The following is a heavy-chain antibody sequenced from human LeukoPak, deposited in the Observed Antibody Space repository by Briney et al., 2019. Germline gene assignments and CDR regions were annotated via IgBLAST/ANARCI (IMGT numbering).Heavy chain of an antibody. CDR2: IYYSGST. CDR1: GGSISSYY. CDR3: AGGRSIYDSSGSVGAFDI. D-gene: IGHD3-22*01. V-gene: IGHV4-59*01. Sequence: SETLSLTCTVSGGSISSYYWSWIRQPPGKGLEWIGYIYYSGSTNYNPSLKSRVTISVDTSKNQFSLKLSSVTATDTAVYYCAGGRSIYDSSGSVGAFDIWGQGTMVTVSS. J-gene: IGHJ3*02.